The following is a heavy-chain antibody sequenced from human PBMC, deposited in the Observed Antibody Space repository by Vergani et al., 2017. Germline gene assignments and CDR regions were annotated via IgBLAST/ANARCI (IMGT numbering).Heavy chain of an antibody. CDR2: ISWNSGSI. J-gene: IGHJ6*03. Sequence: EVQLVESGGGLVQPGRSLRLSCAASGFTFDDYAMHWVRQAPGKGLEWVSGISWNSGSIGYADSVKGRFTISRDNAKNSLYLQMNSLRAEATALYYCARVGGEGYTHYYYYMDVGGEGATVTVSS. V-gene: IGHV3-9*01. CDR3: ARVGGEGYTHYYYYMDV. CDR1: GFTFDDYA. D-gene: IGHD3-16*01.